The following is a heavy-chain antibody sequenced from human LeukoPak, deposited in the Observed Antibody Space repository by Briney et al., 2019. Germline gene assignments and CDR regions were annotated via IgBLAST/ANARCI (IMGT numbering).Heavy chain of an antibody. J-gene: IGHJ4*02. CDR2: IRSKAYGGTT. CDR1: GFTLTSYA. D-gene: IGHD1-26*01. V-gene: IGHV3-49*04. Sequence: GGSPRLSCAASGFTLTSYAISWVRQAPGNGLEWVGFIRSKAYGGTTEYAASVKGRFTISRDDSKSIAYLQMNSLKTEDTAVYYCTRGGRDFDYWGQGTLVTVSS. CDR3: TRGGRDFDY.